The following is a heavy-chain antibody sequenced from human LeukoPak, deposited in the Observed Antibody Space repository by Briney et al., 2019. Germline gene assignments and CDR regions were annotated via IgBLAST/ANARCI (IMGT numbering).Heavy chain of an antibody. V-gene: IGHV4-38-2*02. J-gene: IGHJ3*01. CDR1: GHSITSNYY. Sequence: SETLSLTCTVSGHSITSNYYWGWIRQPPGKGLEWIGSIYHSGSTYYTPSLKSRVTISVDTSKNQFSLKLRSVTAADTAVYYCARISSSNWYNERGAFDVWGQGTMVTVSS. CDR3: ARISSSNWYNERGAFDV. D-gene: IGHD6-13*01. CDR2: IYHSGST.